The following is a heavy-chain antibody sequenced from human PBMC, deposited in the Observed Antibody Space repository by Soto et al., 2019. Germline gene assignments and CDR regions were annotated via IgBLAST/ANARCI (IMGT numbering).Heavy chain of an antibody. CDR2: IYHSGST. J-gene: IGHJ6*02. CDR1: GYSISSGYY. CDR3: ARVGFTMVRGVINYYYYYGMDV. Sequence: SETLSLTCAVSGYSISSGYYWGWIRQPPGKGLEWIGSIYHSGSTYYNPSLKSRVTISVDTSKNQFSLKLSSVTAADTAVYYCARVGFTMVRGVINYYYYYGMDVWGQGTTVT. V-gene: IGHV4-38-2*01. D-gene: IGHD3-10*01.